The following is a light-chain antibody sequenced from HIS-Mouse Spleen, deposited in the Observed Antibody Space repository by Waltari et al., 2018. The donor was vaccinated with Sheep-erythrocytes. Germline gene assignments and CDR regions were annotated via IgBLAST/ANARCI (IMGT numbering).Light chain of an antibody. Sequence: DSQITQSPSFLSASVGDRVTIACQARQDTSNYLNWYQQKPGKAPKLLIYDASKLETGVASRFSGSGSGTDFTFSISSVQPEDIAIYYCLQYNNRPLTFGGGTKVEIK. CDR2: DAS. CDR3: LQYNNRPLT. V-gene: IGKV1-33*01. CDR1: QDTSNY. J-gene: IGKJ4*01.